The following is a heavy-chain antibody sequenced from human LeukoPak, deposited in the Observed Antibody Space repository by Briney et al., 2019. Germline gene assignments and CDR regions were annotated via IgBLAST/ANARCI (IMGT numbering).Heavy chain of an antibody. CDR1: GYTFTSYY. D-gene: IGHD3-3*01. Sequence: ASVKVSCKASGYTFTSYYMHWVRQAPGQGLEWMGIINPSGGSTSYTQRFQGRVTMTRDTSTSTVYMELSSLRSEDTAVYYCAREGFPPKISDFWSGLGPYYYYGMDVWGQGTTVTVSS. V-gene: IGHV1-46*01. CDR3: AREGFPPKISDFWSGLGPYYYYGMDV. J-gene: IGHJ6*02. CDR2: INPSGGST.